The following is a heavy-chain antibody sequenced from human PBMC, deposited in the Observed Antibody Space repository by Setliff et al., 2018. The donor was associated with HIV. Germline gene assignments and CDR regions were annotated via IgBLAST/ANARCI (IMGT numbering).Heavy chain of an antibody. D-gene: IGHD2-15*01. CDR3: AGLVVVSHGGYCFDY. CDR2: IYYSGST. J-gene: IGHJ4*02. CDR1: GGSISSHY. V-gene: IGHV4-59*11. Sequence: SETLSLTCTVSGGSISSHYWSWIRQPPGKGLEWIGSIYYSGSTNYNPSLKSRVTISVDTSKNQFSLKLSSVTAADTAVYYCAGLVVVSHGGYCFDYWGQGTLVTVSS.